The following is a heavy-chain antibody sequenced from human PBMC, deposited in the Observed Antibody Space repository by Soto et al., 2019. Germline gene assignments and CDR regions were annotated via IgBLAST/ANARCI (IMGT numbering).Heavy chain of an antibody. D-gene: IGHD4-17*01. CDR3: ARSHDYGAYVFDC. V-gene: IGHV4-30-4*01. Sequence: QVQLQESGPGVVKPSQTLSLTCTVSGASISSDDYYWSWIRQPPGKGLEWSGYISYSGTTSYNPSLKSRVLFSVDTSKKKFSLKLTSVTAADTAVYYCARSHDYGAYVFDCWGQGTLVTVSS. J-gene: IGHJ4*02. CDR2: ISYSGTT. CDR1: GASISSDDYY.